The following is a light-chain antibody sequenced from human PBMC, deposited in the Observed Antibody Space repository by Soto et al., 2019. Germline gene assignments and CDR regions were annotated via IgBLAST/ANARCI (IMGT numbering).Light chain of an antibody. CDR2: EVS. CDR1: QSLLGSDGKTY. CDR3: MQSVQFPRT. V-gene: IGKV2D-29*01. J-gene: IGKJ4*01. Sequence: DIVMTQTPLSLSVTPGQPASISCKSSQSLLGSDGKTYLSWYLQKPGHPPQFLIFEVSNHFSGVSDRFSGSGSGTDFTVKISRVEAEDVGVYYCMQSVQFPRTFGGGTKVEIK.